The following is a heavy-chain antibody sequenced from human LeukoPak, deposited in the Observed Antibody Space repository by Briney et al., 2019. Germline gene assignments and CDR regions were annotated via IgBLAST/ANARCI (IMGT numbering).Heavy chain of an antibody. CDR2: IYYTGPT. Sequence: SDTLSLTCTVGGGSLSGHYWGWIRQPPGKGLELIGHIYYTGPTFYNPSLNSRVTITLDTSRNQFSLRLTSVIAADTAVYYCARFSWGCSTASCYLTNWGQGALVNVSS. CDR1: GGSLSGHY. V-gene: IGHV4-59*11. CDR3: ARFSWGCSTASCYLTN. D-gene: IGHD2-2*01. J-gene: IGHJ4*02.